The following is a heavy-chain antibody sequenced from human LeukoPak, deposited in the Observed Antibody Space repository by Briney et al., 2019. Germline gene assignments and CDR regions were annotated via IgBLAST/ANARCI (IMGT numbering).Heavy chain of an antibody. D-gene: IGHD3-3*01. CDR3: AKDTAPYYDFWSGYYTPHYYYGMDV. V-gene: IGHV3-23*01. Sequence: GGSLRLSCAASGFTFSSYAMSWVRQAPGKGLEWVSAISGSGGSTYYADSVKGRFTISRDNSKNTLYLQMNSLRAEDTAVYYCAKDTAPYYDFWSGYYTPHYYYGMDVWGQGTTVTVSS. CDR2: ISGSGGST. J-gene: IGHJ6*02. CDR1: GFTFSSYA.